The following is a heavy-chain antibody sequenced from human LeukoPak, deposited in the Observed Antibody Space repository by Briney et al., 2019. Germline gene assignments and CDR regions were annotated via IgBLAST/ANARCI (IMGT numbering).Heavy chain of an antibody. CDR3: ARASAGLFDY. D-gene: IGHD6-13*01. V-gene: IGHV4-31*03. Sequence: SQTLSLTCTVSGGSISSGGYYWSWLRQHPGKGLEWIGYIYYSGSTYYNPSLTSRVTISVDTSKNQFSLKLSSVTAADTAVYYCARASAGLFDYWGQGTLVTVSS. CDR2: IYYSGST. J-gene: IGHJ4*02. CDR1: GGSISSGGYY.